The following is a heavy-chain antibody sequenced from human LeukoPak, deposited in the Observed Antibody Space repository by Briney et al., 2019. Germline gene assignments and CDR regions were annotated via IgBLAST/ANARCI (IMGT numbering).Heavy chain of an antibody. V-gene: IGHV1-2*02. D-gene: IGHD3-10*01. Sequence: ASVKVSCKASGYTFTDYFLHWVRQAPGQGLEWIGWINPNSGDTDYAQKFQGRVTMTRDTSISTAYMELSRLRTDDTAVYYCARRGPNDAFDIWGQGTMVTVSS. CDR3: ARRGPNDAFDI. CDR2: INPNSGDT. J-gene: IGHJ3*02. CDR1: GYTFTDYF.